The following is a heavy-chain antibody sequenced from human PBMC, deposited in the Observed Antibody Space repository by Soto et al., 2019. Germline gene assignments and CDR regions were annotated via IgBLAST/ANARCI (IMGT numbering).Heavy chain of an antibody. J-gene: IGHJ4*02. Sequence: WGSLRLSCVASGFTFSSYAMSWVRQAPGKGLEWVSAITGDGGDTFHADSVRGRLTISRDNSRNTLYLQMDSLRAEDTALYYCAKGSATSRPYYFDYWGQGTLVTVYS. CDR1: GFTFSSYA. CDR2: ITGDGGDT. CDR3: AKGSATSRPYYFDY. V-gene: IGHV3-23*01.